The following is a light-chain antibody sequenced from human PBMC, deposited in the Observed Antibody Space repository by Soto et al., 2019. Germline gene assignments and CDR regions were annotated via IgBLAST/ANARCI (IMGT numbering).Light chain of an antibody. Sequence: QSALTQPRSVSGSPGQSVTISCTGTSGDVGGYNFVSWYQQNPGKAPTLMIFDVSQRPSGVPDRFSGSKSGNTASLTISGLQAEDEADYYCCSYGGSYTWLFGGGTKLTVL. CDR3: CSYGGSYTWL. CDR1: SGDVGGYNF. CDR2: DVS. V-gene: IGLV2-11*01. J-gene: IGLJ3*02.